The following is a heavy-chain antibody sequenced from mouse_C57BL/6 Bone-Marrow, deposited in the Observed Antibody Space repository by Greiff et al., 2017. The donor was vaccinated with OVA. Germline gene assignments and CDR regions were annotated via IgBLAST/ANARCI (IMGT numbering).Heavy chain of an antibody. Sequence: QVQLQQPGAELVKPGASVKLSCKASGYTFTSYWMHWVKQRPGQGLEWIGMIHPNSGSTNYNEKFKSKATLTVDKSSSTAYMQLSSLTSEDSAVYSCARPRYRNYGYYAMDYWGQGTSVTVSS. CDR1: GYTFTSYW. CDR3: ARPRYRNYGYYAMDY. CDR2: IHPNSGST. J-gene: IGHJ4*01. D-gene: IGHD2-5*01. V-gene: IGHV1-64*01.